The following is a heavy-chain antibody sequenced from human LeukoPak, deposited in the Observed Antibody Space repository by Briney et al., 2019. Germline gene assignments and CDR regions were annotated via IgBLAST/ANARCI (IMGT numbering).Heavy chain of an antibody. V-gene: IGHV3-7*05. CDR2: IKQDGSEK. J-gene: IGHJ4*02. CDR3: ARDFIVSYYDSSGFGY. CDR1: GFTFSNAY. Sequence: PGGSLRLSCAASGFTFSNAYMSWVRQAPGKGLEWVANIKQDGSEKYYVDSVKGRFTISRDNAKNSLYLQMNSLRAEDTAVYYCARDFIVSYYDSSGFGYWGQGTLVTVSS. D-gene: IGHD3-22*01.